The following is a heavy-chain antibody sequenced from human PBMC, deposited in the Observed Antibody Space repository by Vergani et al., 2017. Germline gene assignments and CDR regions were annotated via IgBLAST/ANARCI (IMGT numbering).Heavy chain of an antibody. Sequence: EVQLVESGGGLVQPGGSLRLSCAASGFTFSSYSMNWVRQAPGKGLEWVSYISSSGSTIYYADSVKGRFTISRDNAKNSLYLQMNSLRAEDTAVYYCARGYSSGWFDYWGQGTLVTVSS. V-gene: IGHV3-48*04. D-gene: IGHD6-19*01. CDR2: ISSSGSTI. CDR3: ARGYSSGWFDY. J-gene: IGHJ4*02. CDR1: GFTFSSYS.